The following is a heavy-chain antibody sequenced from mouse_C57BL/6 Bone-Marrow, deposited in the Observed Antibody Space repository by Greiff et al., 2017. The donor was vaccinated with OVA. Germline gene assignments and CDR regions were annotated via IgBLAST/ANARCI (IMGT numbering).Heavy chain of an antibody. J-gene: IGHJ2*01. V-gene: IGHV3-6*01. CDR3: ANYDYDAY. CDR1: GYSITSGYY. CDR2: ISYDGSN. D-gene: IGHD2-4*01. Sequence: EVHLVESGPGLVKPSQSLSLTCSVTGYSITSGYYWNWIRQFPGNKLEWMGYISYDGSNNYNPSLKNRISITRDTSKNQFFLKLNSVTTEDTATYYCANYDYDAYWGQGTTLTVSS.